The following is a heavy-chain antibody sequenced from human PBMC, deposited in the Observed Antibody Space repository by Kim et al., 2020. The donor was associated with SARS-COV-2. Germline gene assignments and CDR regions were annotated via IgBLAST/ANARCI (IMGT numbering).Heavy chain of an antibody. CDR2: IYYNGST. Sequence: SETLSLTCTVSGGSISRYYWSWIRQPPGEGLEWIASIYYNGSTNYNPSLRSRVTMSVDTSQNQLSLRLSSVTAADTGVYYCARRVGSCGGAGCSLADCYFDTWGQGTLVTVSS. D-gene: IGHD2-21*01. CDR1: GGSISRYY. CDR3: ARRVGSCGGAGCSLADCYFDT. J-gene: IGHJ4*02. V-gene: IGHV4-59*01.